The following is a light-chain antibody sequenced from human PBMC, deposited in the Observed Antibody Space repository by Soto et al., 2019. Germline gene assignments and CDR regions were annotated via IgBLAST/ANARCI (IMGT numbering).Light chain of an antibody. J-gene: IGLJ1*01. V-gene: IGLV2-8*01. CDR2: EVT. CDR3: SSFAGNNSFV. Sequence: QSALTQPPSASGSPGQSVTIACTGTTSDIGAYHYVSWYQQRPGKAPKLIIYEVTRRPSGVTDRIFGSKSDTTASLTVACLPAEDEAGYYCSSFAGNNSFVFGNGTKLTVL. CDR1: TSDIGAYHY.